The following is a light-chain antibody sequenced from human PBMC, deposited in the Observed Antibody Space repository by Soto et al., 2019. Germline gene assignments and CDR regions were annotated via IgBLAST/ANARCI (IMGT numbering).Light chain of an antibody. V-gene: IGLV1-51*01. J-gene: IGLJ1*01. CDR1: SSNIGGNS. Sequence: QSVLTQPPSVSAAPGQKVTISCSGSSSNIGGNSVSWYQQLPGTAPKLLIYGDNKRPSGIPDRFSGSKSGTSATLGITGFQTGDEADYYCGSWDSSLSAYVFGTGTKVTVL. CDR3: GSWDSSLSAYV. CDR2: GDN.